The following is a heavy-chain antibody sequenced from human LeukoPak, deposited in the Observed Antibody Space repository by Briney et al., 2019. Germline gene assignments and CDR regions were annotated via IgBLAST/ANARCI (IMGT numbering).Heavy chain of an antibody. J-gene: IGHJ5*02. D-gene: IGHD2-2*01. Sequence: GGSLRLSCAASGFTFSSYAMHWVRQAPGKGLEWVAVISYDGSNKYYADSVKGRFTTSRDNSKNTLYLQMNSLRAEDTAVYYCARDGVVVPAASLNWFDPWGQGTLVTVSS. V-gene: IGHV3-30*01. CDR3: ARDGVVVPAASLNWFDP. CDR1: GFTFSSYA. CDR2: ISYDGSNK.